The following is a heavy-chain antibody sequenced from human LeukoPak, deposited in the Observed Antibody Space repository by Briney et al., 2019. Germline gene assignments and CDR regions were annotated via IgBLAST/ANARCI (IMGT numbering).Heavy chain of an antibody. J-gene: IGHJ3*02. CDR3: ARSGVPNGFDI. D-gene: IGHD3-10*01. Sequence: GGSLRLSCVASGFIFSRYGMHWVRQAPGKGLEYVSAISNSGGSTYYASSVKGRFTISSDNRKNLVYLQMNSLRVEDTAVYYCARSGVPNGFDIWGQGTMVTVSS. V-gene: IGHV3-64*01. CDR1: GFIFSRYG. CDR2: ISNSGGST.